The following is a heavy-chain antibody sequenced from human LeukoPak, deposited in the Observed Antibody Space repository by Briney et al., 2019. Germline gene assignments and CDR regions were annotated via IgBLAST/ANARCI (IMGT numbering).Heavy chain of an antibody. J-gene: IGHJ4*02. V-gene: IGHV3-30*18. CDR1: GFTFSSYG. CDR3: AKPYPPYSDLYVYYFDY. CDR2: ISYDGSNK. D-gene: IGHD4-11*01. Sequence: QSGGSLRLSCAASGFTFSSYGMHWVRQAPGKGLEWVAVISYDGSNKYYADSVKGRFTISRDNSKNTLYLQMNSLRAEDTAVYYCAKPYPPYSDLYVYYFDYWGQGTLVTVSS.